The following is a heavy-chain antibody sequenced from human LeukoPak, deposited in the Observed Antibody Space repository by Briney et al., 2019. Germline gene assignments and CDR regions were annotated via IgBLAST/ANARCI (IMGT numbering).Heavy chain of an antibody. CDR1: GFTFSSYA. Sequence: GRSLRHSCAASGFTFSSYAMHWVRQAPGKGLEWVAVISYDGSNKYYADSVKGRFTISRDNSKNTLYLQMNSLRAEDTAVYYCARDRDLLPFDCWGQGTLVTVSS. V-gene: IGHV3-30*04. D-gene: IGHD2/OR15-2a*01. CDR2: ISYDGSNK. J-gene: IGHJ4*02. CDR3: ARDRDLLPFDC.